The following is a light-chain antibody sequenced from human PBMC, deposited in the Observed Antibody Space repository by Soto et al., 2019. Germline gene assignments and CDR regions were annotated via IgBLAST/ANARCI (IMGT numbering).Light chain of an antibody. CDR2: RAS. Sequence: EIVLTQSPGTLSLSPGERVTLSCRASQSVTNSYVAWYQQKPGQAPRLLIYRASTRAAGIPDRFSGSWSGTNFPLTISMLAPEDSAVFYCQQYGSSPGTFGQGTKLEIK. CDR1: QSVTNSY. J-gene: IGKJ2*01. CDR3: QQYGSSPGT. V-gene: IGKV3-20*01.